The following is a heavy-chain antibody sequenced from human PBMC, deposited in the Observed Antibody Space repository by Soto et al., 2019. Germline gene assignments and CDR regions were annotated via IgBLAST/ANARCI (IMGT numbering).Heavy chain of an antibody. CDR2: INHSGST. CDR3: ARGRSSGWRTRFDP. V-gene: IGHV4-34*01. D-gene: IGHD6-19*01. CDR1: GGSFSAYY. J-gene: IGHJ5*02. Sequence: SETLSLTCAVYGGSFSAYYWSWIRQPPGKGLEWIGEINHSGSTNYNPSLKSRVTISVDTSKNQFSLKLSSVTAADTAVYYCARGRSSGWRTRFDPWGQGTLVTVSS.